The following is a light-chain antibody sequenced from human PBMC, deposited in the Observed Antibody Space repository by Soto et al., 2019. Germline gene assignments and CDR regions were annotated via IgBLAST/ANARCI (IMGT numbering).Light chain of an antibody. Sequence: EIILTQSPDTLSLSPGERATLSCRASQTVSSNYLAWCQQRPGQAPRLLIYGASTRAAGIPDRFSGSGSGTDFTLTITRLEPDDSAVYYCQQHGISHITFGQGTRLEI. CDR1: QTVSSNY. J-gene: IGKJ5*01. CDR2: GAS. CDR3: QQHGISHIT. V-gene: IGKV3-20*01.